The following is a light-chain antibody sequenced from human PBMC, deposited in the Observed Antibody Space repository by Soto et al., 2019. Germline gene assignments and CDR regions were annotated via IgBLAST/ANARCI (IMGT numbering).Light chain of an antibody. CDR3: QTWSTDIRV. J-gene: IGLJ3*02. Sequence: QSVLTQPPSASASLGASVKLTCTLSSGHNSYAIAWHQQQPEKGPRYLMKLNSDGSHSKGDGIPDRFSGSSSGAERYLTISSLQSGDEADYYCQTWSTDIRVFGGGTTLTVL. V-gene: IGLV4-69*01. CDR1: SGHNSYA. CDR2: LNSDGSH.